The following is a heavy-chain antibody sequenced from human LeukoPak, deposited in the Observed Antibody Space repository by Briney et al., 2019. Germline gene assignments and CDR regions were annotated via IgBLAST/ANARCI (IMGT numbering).Heavy chain of an antibody. CDR1: GFTFSSYA. D-gene: IGHD3-16*02. Sequence: PGGSLRLSCAASGFTFSSYAMSWVRQAPGKGLEWVSAISGSGGSTYYADSVKGRFTISRDNSKNTLYLQMNSLRAEDTAVYYCARDIGYDYVWGSYRYFDYWGQGTLVTVSS. CDR2: ISGSGGST. J-gene: IGHJ4*02. CDR3: ARDIGYDYVWGSYRYFDY. V-gene: IGHV3-23*01.